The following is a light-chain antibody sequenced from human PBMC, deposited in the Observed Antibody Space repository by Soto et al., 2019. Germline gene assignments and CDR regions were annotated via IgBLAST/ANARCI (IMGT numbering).Light chain of an antibody. Sequence: DIQMTQSPSSLSASVGVRVTITCRASQSISSYLNWYQQKPGKAPKLLIYAASSLQSGVPSRFSGSGSGTDFTLTISSLQPEDFATYYCQQSYSTSTFGPGTKVDIK. J-gene: IGKJ3*01. CDR1: QSISSY. CDR3: QQSYSTST. CDR2: AAS. V-gene: IGKV1-39*01.